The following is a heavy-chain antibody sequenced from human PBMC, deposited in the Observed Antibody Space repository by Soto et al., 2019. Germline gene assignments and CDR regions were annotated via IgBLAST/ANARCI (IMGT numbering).Heavy chain of an antibody. V-gene: IGHV4-61*08. CDR1: GDSVSGGYS. J-gene: IGHJ4*02. CDR2: IESSGGT. D-gene: IGHD3-10*01. Sequence: QVQLQESGPGLVKPSETLSLTCNVSGDSVSGGYSWSWIRPPPGKGLEWIAYIESSGGTRYRPSLGRRLTFSFYMSKNQISLNLNSVTAADTAVYYCARTDRFGSWDAGYWGQGTLVTVSA. CDR3: ARTDRFGSWDAGY.